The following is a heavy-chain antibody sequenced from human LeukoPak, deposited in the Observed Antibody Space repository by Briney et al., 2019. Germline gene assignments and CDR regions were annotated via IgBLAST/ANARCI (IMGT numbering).Heavy chain of an antibody. V-gene: IGHV1-69*13. CDR3: ARTYSSGWYTNAYYFDY. J-gene: IGHJ4*02. CDR1: GGTFSSYA. D-gene: IGHD6-19*01. Sequence: ASVKVSCKASGGTFSSYAISWVRQAPGQGLEWMGGIIPISGTANYAQKFQGRVTITADESTSTAYMELSSLRSEDTAVYYCARTYSSGWYTNAYYFDYWGQGTLVTVSS. CDR2: IIPISGTA.